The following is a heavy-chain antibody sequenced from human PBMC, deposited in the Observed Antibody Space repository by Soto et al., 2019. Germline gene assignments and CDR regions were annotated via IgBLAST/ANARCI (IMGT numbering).Heavy chain of an antibody. CDR2: INPNSGNT. J-gene: IGHJ6*03. D-gene: IGHD3-10*01. Sequence: ASVKVSCKASGYTFTSYGISWVRQAPGQGLEWMGWINPNSGNTSYAQKFQGRVTMTKNTSTSTAYMELSRLRSDDTAVYYCARGVNYYGSGSYYKPDYYYYYMDVWGKGTTVTVPS. CDR3: ARGVNYYGSGSYYKPDYYYYYMDV. CDR1: GYTFTSYG. V-gene: IGHV1-8*02.